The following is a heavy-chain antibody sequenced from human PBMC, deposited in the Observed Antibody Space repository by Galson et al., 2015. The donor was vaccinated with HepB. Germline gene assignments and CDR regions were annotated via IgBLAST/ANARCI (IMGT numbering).Heavy chain of an antibody. CDR2: IIPILNVT. CDR3: AREVAVAGSRWFDP. D-gene: IGHD6-19*01. V-gene: IGHV1-69*04. Sequence: CKASGGTISIHTIAWLRQAPGQGLDWMGRIIPILNVTKSAQKFQGRVTITADRSTNTVYMELTSLISDDTAFYYCAREVAVAGSRWFDPWGQGTLVTVSS. CDR1: GGTISIHT. J-gene: IGHJ5*02.